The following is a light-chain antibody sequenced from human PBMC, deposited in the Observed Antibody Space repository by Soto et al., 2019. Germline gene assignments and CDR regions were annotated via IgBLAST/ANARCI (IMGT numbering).Light chain of an antibody. CDR2: EVS. CDR3: SSYTSSSTYAV. V-gene: IGLV2-14*01. Sequence: QSALTQPASVSGSPGQSITISCTGTSSDIGDYDYVSWYQHHPGKAPKLMIYEVSNRPSGISNRFSGSKSGNTASLTISGLPAEDEADYFCSSYTSSSTYAVFGGGTKVTVL. CDR1: SSDIGDYDY. J-gene: IGLJ2*01.